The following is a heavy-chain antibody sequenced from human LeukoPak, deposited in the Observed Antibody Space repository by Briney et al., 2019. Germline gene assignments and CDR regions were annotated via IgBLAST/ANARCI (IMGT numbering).Heavy chain of an antibody. D-gene: IGHD1-14*01. CDR3: ARRRTGGLRVGRDYFDY. J-gene: IGHJ4*02. Sequence: PSQTLSLTCAISGDSVSSNSAAWNWIRQSPSRGLEWLGRTYYRSKWYNDYAVSVKSRITINPDTSKNQFSLQLNSVTPEDTAVYYCARRRTGGLRVGRDYFDYWGQGTLVTVSP. CDR2: TYYRSKWYN. V-gene: IGHV6-1*01. CDR1: GDSVSSNSAA.